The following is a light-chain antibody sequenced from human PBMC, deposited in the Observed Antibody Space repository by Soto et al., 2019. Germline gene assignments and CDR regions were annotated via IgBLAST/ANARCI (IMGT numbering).Light chain of an antibody. Sequence: QLTQSPSFLSASVGDRVTITCRASQDIRSFLSWYQQKPGKAPDLLIYAASTLQRGVPSRFSGSRSGTEFTLTISSLQPEDFATYYCQQLSAYPLTFGPGTKVD. V-gene: IGKV1-9*01. CDR1: QDIRSF. J-gene: IGKJ3*01. CDR3: QQLSAYPLT. CDR2: AAS.